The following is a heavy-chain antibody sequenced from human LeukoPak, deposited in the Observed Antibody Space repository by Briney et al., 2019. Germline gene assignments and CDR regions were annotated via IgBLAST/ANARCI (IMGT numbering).Heavy chain of an antibody. V-gene: IGHV7-4-1*02. Sequence: ASVKVSCKASGYTFTSYAMNWVRQAPGQGLEWMGWINTNTGNPTYAQGFTGRFVFSLDTSVSTAYLQISSLKAEDTAVYYCARVGPEQWLPRRGSAFDIWGQGTMVTVSS. CDR3: ARVGPEQWLPRRGSAFDI. J-gene: IGHJ3*02. CDR2: INTNTGNP. CDR1: GYTFTSYA. D-gene: IGHD6-19*01.